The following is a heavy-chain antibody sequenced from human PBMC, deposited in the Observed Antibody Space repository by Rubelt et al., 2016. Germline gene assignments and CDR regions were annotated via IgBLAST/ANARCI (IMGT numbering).Heavy chain of an antibody. J-gene: IGHJ4*02. D-gene: IGHD4-11*01. CDR2: IYYSGGT. V-gene: IGHV4-39*07. CDR1: AGSISSSNYY. Sequence: QVQLQESGPGLVKPSETLSLTCTVSAGSISSSNYYWGWIRQPPGKGLEWLGSIYYSGGTYYNPSLRCRVTISVDTAKNQFSLRLSSVTAADTAVYYCARDFPPSTVTTTDYWGQGTLVTVSS. CDR3: ARDFPPSTVTTTDY.